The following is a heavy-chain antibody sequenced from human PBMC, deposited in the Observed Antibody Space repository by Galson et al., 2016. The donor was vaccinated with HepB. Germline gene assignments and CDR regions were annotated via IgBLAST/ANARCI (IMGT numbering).Heavy chain of an antibody. CDR2: TRNKANSCAT. D-gene: IGHD2-2*01. Sequence: SLRLSCAASGFTVSSDYMNWVRQAPGTGLEWVGRTRNKANSCATEYAASVKGRFTISRDDSKNSLYLQMNSLKIEDTAGYYCARLGYCSSTTCRQAYDYWGQGTLVTVSS. CDR1: GFTVSSDY. V-gene: IGHV3-72*01. J-gene: IGHJ4*02. CDR3: ARLGYCSSTTCRQAYDY.